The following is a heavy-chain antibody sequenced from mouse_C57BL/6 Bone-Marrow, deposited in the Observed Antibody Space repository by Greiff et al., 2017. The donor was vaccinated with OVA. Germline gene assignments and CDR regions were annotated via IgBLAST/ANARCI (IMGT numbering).Heavy chain of an antibody. J-gene: IGHJ2*01. D-gene: IGHD3-1*01. CDR1: GFTFSSYA. CDR3: TRVPGQFDY. CDR2: ISSGGDYI. Sequence: EVKLVESGEGLVKPGGSLKLSCAASGFTFSSYAMSWVRQTPEKRLEWVAYISSGGDYIYYADTVKGRFTISRDNARNTLYRQMSSLKSEDTAMYYCTRVPGQFDYWGQGTTLTVSS. V-gene: IGHV5-9-1*02.